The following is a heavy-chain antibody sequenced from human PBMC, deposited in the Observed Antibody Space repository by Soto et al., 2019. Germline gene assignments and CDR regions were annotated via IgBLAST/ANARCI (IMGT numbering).Heavy chain of an antibody. D-gene: IGHD5-12*01. CDR3: AKDDRNSIVATIGRLYFDY. CDR1: GFTFSSYA. Sequence: GGSLRLSCAASGFTFSSYAMSWVRQAPGKGLEWVSAISGSGGSTYYADSVKGRFTISRDNSKNTLYLQMNSLRAEDTAVYYCAKDDRNSIVATIGRLYFDYWGQGTLVTVSS. CDR2: ISGSGGST. V-gene: IGHV3-23*01. J-gene: IGHJ4*02.